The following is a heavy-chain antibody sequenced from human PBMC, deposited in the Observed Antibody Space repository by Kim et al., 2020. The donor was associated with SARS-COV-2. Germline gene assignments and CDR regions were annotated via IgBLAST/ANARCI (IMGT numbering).Heavy chain of an antibody. CDR3: AKARPPRVTTKHTYYYYGMDV. Sequence: GGSLRLSCAASGFTFSSYAMSWVRQAPGKGLEWVSAISGSGGSTYYADSVKGRFTISRDNSKNTLYLQMNSLRAEDTAVYYCAKARPPRVTTKHTYYYYGMDVWGQGTTVTVSS. V-gene: IGHV3-23*01. J-gene: IGHJ6*02. CDR2: ISGSGGST. D-gene: IGHD4-4*01. CDR1: GFTFSSYA.